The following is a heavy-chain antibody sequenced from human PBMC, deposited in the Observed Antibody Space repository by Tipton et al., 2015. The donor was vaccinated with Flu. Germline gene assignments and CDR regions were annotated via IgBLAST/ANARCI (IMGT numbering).Heavy chain of an antibody. V-gene: IGHV4-59*01. D-gene: IGHD4-11*01. CDR1: GGSISSYY. CDR2: IYYSEST. CDR3: ARMTTALNFDY. Sequence: TLSLTCTVSGGSISSYYWSWIRQPPGKGLEWIGYIYYSESTNYNPSLKSRVTISVDTSKNQFSLKLSSVTAADTAVYYCARMTTALNFDYWGQGTLVTVSS. J-gene: IGHJ4*02.